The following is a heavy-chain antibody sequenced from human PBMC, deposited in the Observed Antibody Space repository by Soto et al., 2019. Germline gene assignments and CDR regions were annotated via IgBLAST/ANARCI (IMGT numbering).Heavy chain of an antibody. V-gene: IGHV3-7*03. Sequence: EVQLVESGGGLVQPRGSLRLSCAASGFTFSSYWMSWVRQAPGKGLEWVANIKQDGSEKYYVDSVKGRFTISRDNAKNSLYLQMYSMRAEDTAVYYCARGYCSGGSCISFDYWGQGTLVTVSS. D-gene: IGHD2-15*01. J-gene: IGHJ4*02. CDR3: ARGYCSGGSCISFDY. CDR2: IKQDGSEK. CDR1: GFTFSSYW.